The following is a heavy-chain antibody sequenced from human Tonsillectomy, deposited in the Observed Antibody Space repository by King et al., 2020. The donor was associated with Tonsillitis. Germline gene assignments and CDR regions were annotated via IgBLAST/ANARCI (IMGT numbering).Heavy chain of an antibody. J-gene: IGHJ4*02. CDR2: INPNSGGT. V-gene: IGHV1-2*02. Sequence: VQLVQSGAEVKKPGASVKVSCKASGYTFTGYYMHWVRQAPGQGLEWMGWINPNSGGTNYAQKFQGRVTMTRDTSISTAYMELSRLGSYDTAVYYCARDSRGVWELLYYFDYWGQGTLVTVSS. CDR1: GYTFTGYY. CDR3: ARDSRGVWELLYYFDY. D-gene: IGHD1-26*01.